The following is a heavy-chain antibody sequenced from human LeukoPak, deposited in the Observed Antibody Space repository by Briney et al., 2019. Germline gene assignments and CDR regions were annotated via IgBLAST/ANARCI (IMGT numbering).Heavy chain of an antibody. CDR1: GFIFSSYG. J-gene: IGHJ4*02. CDR3: ARDTEGLVDY. V-gene: IGHV3-33*01. CDR2: IWYDGSNK. Sequence: GRSLRLSCAASGFIFSSYGMHWVRQAPGKGLEWVAVIWYDGSNKYYADSVKGRFTISRVKSKNTLYLQMNSLRAEDTAVYYCARDTEGLVDYWGQGTLVTVSS.